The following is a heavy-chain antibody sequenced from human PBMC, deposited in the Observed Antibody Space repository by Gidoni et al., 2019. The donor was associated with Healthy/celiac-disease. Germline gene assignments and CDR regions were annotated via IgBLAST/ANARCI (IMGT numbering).Heavy chain of an antibody. Sequence: QLQLQESGPGLVKPSETLSLTCTVSGGSISSSSYYWGWIRQPPGKGLEWIGSIYYSGSTYYNPSLKSRVTISVDTSKNQFSLKLSSVTAADTAVYYCASPGRDIVVVPAARFDYWGQGTLVTVSS. CDR3: ASPGRDIVVVPAARFDY. V-gene: IGHV4-39*01. CDR1: GGSISSSSYY. D-gene: IGHD2-2*01. J-gene: IGHJ4*02. CDR2: IYYSGST.